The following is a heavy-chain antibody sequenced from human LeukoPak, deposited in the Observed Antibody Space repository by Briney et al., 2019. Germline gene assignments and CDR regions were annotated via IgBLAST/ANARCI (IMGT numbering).Heavy chain of an antibody. CDR3: AREPCSSTSCYYGSGYMDV. V-gene: IGHV4-59*01. D-gene: IGHD2-2*01. Sequence: MSSETLSLTCTVSGGSISSYYWSWIRQPPGKGLEWIGYIYYSGSTNYNPSLKSRLTISVDTSKNQFSLRLSSVTAADTAVYYCAREPCSSTSCYYGSGYMDVWGKGTTVTVSS. CDR1: GGSISSYY. CDR2: IYYSGST. J-gene: IGHJ6*04.